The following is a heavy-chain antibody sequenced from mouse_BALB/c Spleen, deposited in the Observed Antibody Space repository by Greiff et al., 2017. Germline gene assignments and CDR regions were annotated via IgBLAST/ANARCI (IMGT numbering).Heavy chain of an antibody. CDR1: GYSITSGYY. CDR3: AIYYGSSYYAMDY. CDR2: ISYDGSN. J-gene: IGHJ4*01. D-gene: IGHD1-1*01. Sequence: EVQLQQSGPGLVKPSQSLSLTCSVTGYSITSGYYWNWIRQFPGNKLEWMGYISYDGSNNYNPSLKNRSSITRDTSKNQFFLKLNSVTTEDTATYYCAIYYGSSYYAMDYWGQGTSVTVSA. V-gene: IGHV3-6*02.